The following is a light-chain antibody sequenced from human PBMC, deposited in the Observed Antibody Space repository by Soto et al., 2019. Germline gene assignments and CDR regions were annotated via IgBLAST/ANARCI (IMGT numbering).Light chain of an antibody. CDR1: SSDVGGYNY. V-gene: IGLV2-11*01. Sequence: QSVLTQPRSVSGSPGQSVTISCTGTSSDVGGYNYVSWYQQHPGKAPKLMIYDVSKRPSGVPHRFSGSKSGNTASLTISGLQAEDEADYYCCSYAGSYNWVFGGGTKLTVL. CDR2: DVS. CDR3: CSYAGSYNWV. J-gene: IGLJ3*02.